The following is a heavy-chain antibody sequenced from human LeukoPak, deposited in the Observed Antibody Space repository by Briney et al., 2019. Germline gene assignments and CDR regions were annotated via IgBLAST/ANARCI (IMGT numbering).Heavy chain of an antibody. CDR3: AKDHPDGSRDYYYYYGMDV. Sequence: GGSLRLSCAASGFTFSSYAMSWVRQAPGKGLEWVSAISVSGGSTYYADSVKGRFTISRDNSKDTLYLQMNSLRAEDTAVYYCAKDHPDGSRDYYYYYGMDVWGQGTTVTVS. D-gene: IGHD5-24*01. CDR2: ISVSGGST. V-gene: IGHV3-23*01. CDR1: GFTFSSYA. J-gene: IGHJ6*02.